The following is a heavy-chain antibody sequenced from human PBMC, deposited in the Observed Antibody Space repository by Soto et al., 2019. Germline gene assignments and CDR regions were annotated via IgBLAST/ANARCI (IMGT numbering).Heavy chain of an antibody. CDR1: GYTFISYD. V-gene: IGHV1-8*01. Sequence: QVQLVQSGAEVKKPGASVKVSCKASGYTFISYDINWVRQATGQGLEWMGWMNPNSGNTGYAQKFQGRVTMTRSTSIGTAYMELSSLRSEDTAVYYCARGQAAAGTNWFDSWGQGTLVTVSS. CDR2: MNPNSGNT. J-gene: IGHJ5*01. D-gene: IGHD6-13*01. CDR3: ARGQAAAGTNWFDS.